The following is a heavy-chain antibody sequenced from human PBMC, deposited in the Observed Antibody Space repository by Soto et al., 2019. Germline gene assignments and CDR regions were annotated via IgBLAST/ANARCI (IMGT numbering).Heavy chain of an antibody. CDR2: IYHSGTF. J-gene: IGHJ5*02. Sequence: SETLSLTCAVSGCSIGGVGYSWSWLGQPPGGGLECIGYIYHSGTFLKSPSLKTRLTMSLDMSNNQFSLTLNSMTAADTAVYYCARAQFYSGSANYNNLMFDALVQGIQVT. CDR3: ARAQFYSGSANYNNLMFDA. V-gene: IGHV4-30-2*01. CDR1: GCSIGGVGYS. D-gene: IGHD3-10*01.